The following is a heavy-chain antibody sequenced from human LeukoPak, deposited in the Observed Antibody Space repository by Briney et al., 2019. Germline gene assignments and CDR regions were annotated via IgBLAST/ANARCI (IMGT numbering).Heavy chain of an antibody. V-gene: IGHV4-34*01. Sequence: SETLSLTCAVYGGSFSGYYWSWIRQPPGKGLEWIGEINHSGSTNYNPSLKSRVTISVDTSKNQFSLKLSSVTAVDTAVYYCARGRGTAPHLNYGMDVWGQGTTVTVSS. CDR1: GGSFSGYY. CDR3: ARGRGTAPHLNYGMDV. D-gene: IGHD2-21*02. J-gene: IGHJ6*02. CDR2: INHSGST.